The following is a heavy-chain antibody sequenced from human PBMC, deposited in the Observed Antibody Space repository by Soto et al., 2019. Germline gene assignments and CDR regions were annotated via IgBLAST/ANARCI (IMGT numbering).Heavy chain of an antibody. D-gene: IGHD6-19*01. J-gene: IGHJ4*02. CDR1: GYSFTSYW. V-gene: IGHV5-51*01. CDR2: IYPGDSDT. CDR3: ARARGLVVDGNFDF. Sequence: GESLKISCKGSGYSFTSYWIGWVRQMPGKGLEWMGIIYPGDSDTRYSPSFQGQVTISADKSISTAYLQVSSLKASDTDMYYYARARGLVVDGNFDFLGQGTLVTVSS.